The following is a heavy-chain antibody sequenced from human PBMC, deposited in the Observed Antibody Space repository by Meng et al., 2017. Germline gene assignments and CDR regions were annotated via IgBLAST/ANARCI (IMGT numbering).Heavy chain of an antibody. V-gene: IGHV4-39*01. Sequence: QLQLQESGPGLVKPSETLSLTCIVPGGSISSSTYYWGWIRQPPGKGLEWIGSISDSGNTYYSPSLRSRVTISVDTSKNQFSLKLTSVAAADMAVYYCATSISGWYYFNFWGQGTLVTVSS. CDR1: GGSISSSTYY. D-gene: IGHD6-19*01. J-gene: IGHJ4*02. CDR3: ATSISGWYYFNF. CDR2: ISDSGNT.